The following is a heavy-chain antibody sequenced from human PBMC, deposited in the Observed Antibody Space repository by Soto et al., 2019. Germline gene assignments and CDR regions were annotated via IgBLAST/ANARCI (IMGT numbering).Heavy chain of an antibody. CDR3: ARESYDTTVDY. D-gene: IGHD3-22*01. CDR2: MWYDGRNK. CDR1: GFTFSSYG. V-gene: IGHV3-33*01. J-gene: IGHJ4*02. Sequence: QVQLVGSGGGVVQPGRSLRLSCAASGFTFSSYGMHRVRQAPGKGLEWVAVMWYDGRNKYYADSVKGRFTISRDNSKNALYLQTNSLRAEHTAVYYCARESYDTTVDYWGQGTLVTVSS.